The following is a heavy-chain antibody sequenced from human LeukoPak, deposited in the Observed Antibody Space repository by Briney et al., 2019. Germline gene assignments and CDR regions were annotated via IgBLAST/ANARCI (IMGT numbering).Heavy chain of an antibody. J-gene: IGHJ2*01. CDR1: GGSISSYY. CDR2: VYYSGST. Sequence: SETLSLTCTVSGGSISSYYWSWIRQPPGKGLEWIGYVYYSGSTNYNPSLKSRVTISVDTSKNQFSLKLCSVTAADTAVYYCARDKGEQQLVWYFDLWGRGTLVTVSS. CDR3: ARDKGEQQLVWYFDL. V-gene: IGHV4-59*01. D-gene: IGHD6-13*01.